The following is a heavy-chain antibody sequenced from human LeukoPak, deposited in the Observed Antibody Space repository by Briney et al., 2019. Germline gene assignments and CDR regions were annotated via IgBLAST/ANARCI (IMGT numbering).Heavy chain of an antibody. D-gene: IGHD6-13*01. Sequence: PSETLSLTCAVYGGSFSGYYWSWIRQPPGKGLEWIGEINHSGSTNYNPSLKSRVTISVDTSKNQFSLKLSSVTAADAAVYYCARRSRSSSRYSSSHLVDVWGKGTTVTVSS. V-gene: IGHV4-34*01. J-gene: IGHJ6*04. CDR2: INHSGST. CDR3: ARRSRSSSRYSSSHLVDV. CDR1: GGSFSGYY.